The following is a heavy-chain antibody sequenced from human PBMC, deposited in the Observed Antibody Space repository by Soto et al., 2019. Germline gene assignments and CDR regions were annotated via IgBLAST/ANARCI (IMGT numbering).Heavy chain of an antibody. J-gene: IGHJ6*02. D-gene: IGHD3-3*01. CDR2: IRSKAYGGTT. Sequence: GGSLRLSCTASGFTFGDYAMSWFRQAPGKGLEWVGFIRSKAYGGTTEYAASVKGRFTISRDDSKSIAYLQMNSLKTEDTAVYYCTRPPYDFWMPSPRGRYYYYGMDVWGQGTTVTVSS. V-gene: IGHV3-49*03. CDR1: GFTFGDYA. CDR3: TRPPYDFWMPSPRGRYYYYGMDV.